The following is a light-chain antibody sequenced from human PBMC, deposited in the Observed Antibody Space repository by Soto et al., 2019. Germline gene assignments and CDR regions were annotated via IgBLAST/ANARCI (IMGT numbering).Light chain of an antibody. V-gene: IGKV1-39*01. CDR1: QSITTY. CDR3: QQTSSTPT. Sequence: DIQMTQSPSSLSASVGDRVTITCRASQSITTYLNWYQQTSGEAPKLLIYAASSLQTGVSSRFSGSGSGTDFTLAISNLQPEDFATYYCQQTSSTPTFGGGTKVDIK. J-gene: IGKJ4*01. CDR2: AAS.